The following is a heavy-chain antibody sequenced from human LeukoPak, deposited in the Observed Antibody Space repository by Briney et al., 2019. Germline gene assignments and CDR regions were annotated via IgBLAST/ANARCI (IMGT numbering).Heavy chain of an antibody. Sequence: ASVKVSCKASGGTFSNYAISWVRQAPGQGLEWLGWISAFNGDTNYVQKLQGRVTMTRDTSTSTVYMELSSLRSEDTAVYYCARDNLSGGVDTAMDPSYYFDYWGQGTLVTVSS. CDR3: ARDNLSGGVDTAMDPSYYFDY. V-gene: IGHV1-18*01. J-gene: IGHJ4*02. D-gene: IGHD5-18*01. CDR2: ISAFNGDT. CDR1: GGTFSNYA.